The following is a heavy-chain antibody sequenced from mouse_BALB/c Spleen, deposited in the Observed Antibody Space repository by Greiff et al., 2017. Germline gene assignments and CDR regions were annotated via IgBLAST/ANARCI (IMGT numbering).Heavy chain of an antibody. D-gene: IGHD2-4*01. CDR1: GFTFSDYY. Sequence: EVKVVESGGGLVKPGGSLKLSCAASGFTFSDYYMYWIRQTPEKRLEWVATISDGGSYTYYPDSVKGRFTISRDNAKNNLYLQMSSLKSEDTAMYYCAREGLRPSMDYWGQGTSVTVSS. CDR2: ISDGGSYT. J-gene: IGHJ4*01. CDR3: AREGLRPSMDY. V-gene: IGHV5-4*02.